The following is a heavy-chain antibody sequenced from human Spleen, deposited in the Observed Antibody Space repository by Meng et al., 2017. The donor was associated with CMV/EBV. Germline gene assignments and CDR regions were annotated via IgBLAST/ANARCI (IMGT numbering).Heavy chain of an antibody. D-gene: IGHD3-16*01. CDR1: GDSVSSNNAA. V-gene: IGHV6-1*01. CDR3: AKGGYHYSAMDV. J-gene: IGHJ6*02. CDR2: TYYRSKWYN. Sequence: SQTLSLTCAISGDSVSSNNAAWHWIRQSPSRGLEWLGRTYYRSKWYNDYAVSVKSRITINPDTSKNQFSLQLNSVTPEDTAVYYCAKGGYHYSAMDVWGQGTTVTVSS.